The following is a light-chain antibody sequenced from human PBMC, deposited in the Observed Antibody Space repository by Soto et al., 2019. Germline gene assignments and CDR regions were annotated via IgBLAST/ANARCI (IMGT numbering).Light chain of an antibody. V-gene: IGLV2-14*01. CDR3: SSYTSTITRSVV. CDR2: GVT. CDR1: SSDVGGYNY. Sequence: QSALTQPASVSGSPGQSSTISCTGTSSDVGGYNYVSWYQQHPGKAPKLMIYGVTNRPSGVSNRFCGSKSGNTASLTISGLQAEDEDDYYCSSYTSTITRSVVFGGGTKLTVL. J-gene: IGLJ2*01.